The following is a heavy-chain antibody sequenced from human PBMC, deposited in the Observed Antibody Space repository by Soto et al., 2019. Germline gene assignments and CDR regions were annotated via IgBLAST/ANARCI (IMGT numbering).Heavy chain of an antibody. J-gene: IGHJ4*02. V-gene: IGHV3-7*05. CDR1: GFTFNNYW. CDR3: TRITSLAGVY. CDR2: IKQDGNEK. D-gene: IGHD3-10*01. Sequence: EVQLVESGGALVQPGGSLRLSCAVSGFTFNNYWMSWVRQAPGKGLEWVANIKQDGNEKYYVDSVKGRFTISRDNAKNSLYLQMNSLRAEYTAVYCTRITSLAGVYWGQGTLVTVSS.